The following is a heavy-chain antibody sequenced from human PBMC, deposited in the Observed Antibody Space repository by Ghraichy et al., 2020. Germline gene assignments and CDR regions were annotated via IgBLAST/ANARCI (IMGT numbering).Heavy chain of an antibody. D-gene: IGHD6-13*01. CDR2: INPNSGGT. CDR3: ARDDRLGIIAAAGRFIAPY. J-gene: IGHJ4*02. CDR1: GYTFTGYY. Sequence: ASVKVSCKASGYTFTGYYMHWVRQAPGQGLEWMGRINPNSGGTNYAQKFQGRVTMTRDTSISTAYMELSRLRSDDTAVYYCARDDRLGIIAAAGRFIAPYWGQGTLVTVSS. V-gene: IGHV1-2*06.